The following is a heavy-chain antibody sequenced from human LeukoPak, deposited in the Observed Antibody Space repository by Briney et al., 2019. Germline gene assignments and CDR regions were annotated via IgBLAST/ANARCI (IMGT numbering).Heavy chain of an antibody. Sequence: PSETLSLTCAVYGGSFSGYYWSWIRQPPGKGLEWIGEINDSGNTNCNPSLKSRVTISVDTSKNQFSLKLSSVNAADTAVYYCARVIDYDSSGHYLGYWGQGTLVTVSS. J-gene: IGHJ4*02. CDR2: INDSGNT. D-gene: IGHD3-22*01. V-gene: IGHV4-34*01. CDR1: GGSFSGYY. CDR3: ARVIDYDSSGHYLGY.